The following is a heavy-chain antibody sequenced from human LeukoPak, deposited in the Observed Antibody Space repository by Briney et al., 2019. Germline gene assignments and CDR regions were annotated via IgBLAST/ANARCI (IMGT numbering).Heavy chain of an antibody. Sequence: PSETLSLTCPVSGCFIRSYYWSWIRQPPGKGLEWIGDIYYSGSTNYNPSLKSRVTISIDTSKSQFSLKLRSVTAADTAVYFCARQVQTTVHFDPWGQGTLVTVSS. D-gene: IGHD4-17*01. J-gene: IGHJ5*02. V-gene: IGHV4-59*01. CDR1: GCFIRSYY. CDR2: IYYSGST. CDR3: ARQVQTTVHFDP.